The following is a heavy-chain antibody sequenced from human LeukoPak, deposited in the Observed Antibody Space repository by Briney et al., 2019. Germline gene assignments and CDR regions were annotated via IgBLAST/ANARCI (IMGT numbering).Heavy chain of an antibody. CDR3: ARDAFGDYYDVTGYWIFDY. V-gene: IGHV4-30-4*01. CDR1: GGSITSDDYY. D-gene: IGHD3-22*01. Sequence: SETLSLTCTVSGGSITSDDYYWTWIRQPPGKGLEWIGHISYSGITSYNPSLKSRVTMSVDTSRNQFSLRLTSVTAADTAVYYCARDAFGDYYDVTGYWIFDYWGQGSLVTVSS. CDR2: ISYSGIT. J-gene: IGHJ4*02.